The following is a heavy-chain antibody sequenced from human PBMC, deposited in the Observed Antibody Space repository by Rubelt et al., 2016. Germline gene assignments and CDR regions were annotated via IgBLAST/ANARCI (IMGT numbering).Heavy chain of an antibody. D-gene: IGHD3/OR15-3a*01. CDR2: IISDGIRK. CDR1: GFTVNSHY. CDR3: AKDRDGSWTLDY. V-gene: IGHV3-30*04. J-gene: IGHJ4*02. Sequence: GGGLVQPGGSLRLSCRASGFTVNSHYVNWVRQAPGKGLEWLSIIISDGIRKYYADSVKGRFTVSRDNSKNTQYLQMDSLGPEDTGVYYCAKDRDGSWTLDYWGQGILVTVSS.